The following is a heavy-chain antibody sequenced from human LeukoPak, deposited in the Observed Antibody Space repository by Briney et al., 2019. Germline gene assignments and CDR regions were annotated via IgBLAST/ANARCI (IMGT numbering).Heavy chain of an antibody. CDR2: ISSSSSTI. CDR3: AREVCSGGSCHKGYYFDY. CDR1: GFTFSSYS. D-gene: IGHD2-15*01. Sequence: GGSLRLSCAASGFTFSSYSMNWHRQAPGKGLEGVSYISSSSSTIYYADSVKGRFTISRDNAKNSLYLQMNSLRAEDTAVYYCAREVCSGGSCHKGYYFDYWGQGTLVTVSS. J-gene: IGHJ4*02. V-gene: IGHV3-48*01.